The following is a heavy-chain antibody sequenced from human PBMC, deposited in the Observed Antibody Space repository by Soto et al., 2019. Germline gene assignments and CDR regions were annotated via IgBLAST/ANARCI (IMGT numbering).Heavy chain of an antibody. J-gene: IGHJ5*02. CDR2: ISYDGSNK. CDR1: GFTFSSYA. V-gene: IGHV3-30-3*01. Sequence: QVQLVESGGGVVQPGSSLRLSCAASGFTFSSYAMHWVRQAPGKGLEWVAVISYDGSNKYYADSVKGRFTISRDNSKNTLYLQMNSLRAEDTAVYYCARDRWAAAGPTTNWFDPWGQGTLVTVSS. CDR3: ARDRWAAAGPTTNWFDP. D-gene: IGHD6-13*01.